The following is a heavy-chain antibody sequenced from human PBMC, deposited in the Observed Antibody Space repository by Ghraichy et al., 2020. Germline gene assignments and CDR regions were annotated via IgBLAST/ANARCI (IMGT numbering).Heavy chain of an antibody. J-gene: IGHJ5*02. CDR1: GFTFSSYG. CDR2: IWYDGSNK. V-gene: IGHV3-33*01. CDR3: ASSRASAIAALTT. Sequence: GGSLRLSCAASGFTFSSYGMHWVRQAPGKGLEWVAVIWYDGSNKYYADSVKGRFTISRDNSKNTLYLQMNSLRAEDTAVYYCASSRASAIAALTTWGQGTLVTVSS. D-gene: IGHD6-6*01.